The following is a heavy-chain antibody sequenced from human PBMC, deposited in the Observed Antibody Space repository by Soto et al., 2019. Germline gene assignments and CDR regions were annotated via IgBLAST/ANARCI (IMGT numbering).Heavy chain of an antibody. Sequence: ASVKVSYKASGGTFSSYPISWVRQAPGQGLEWMGRIIPILGIANYAQKFQGRVTITADKSTSTAYMELSSLRSEDTAVYYCAESVGVATIRQVSRPGGRDAFDIWGQGTMVTVSS. CDR2: IIPILGIA. CDR3: AESVGVATIRQVSRPGGRDAFDI. J-gene: IGHJ3*02. V-gene: IGHV1-69*02. D-gene: IGHD5-12*01. CDR1: GGTFSSYP.